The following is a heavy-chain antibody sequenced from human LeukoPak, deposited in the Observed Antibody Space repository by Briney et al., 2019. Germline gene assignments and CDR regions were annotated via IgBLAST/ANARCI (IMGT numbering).Heavy chain of an antibody. J-gene: IGHJ4*02. CDR1: GFTFSNFA. V-gene: IGHV3-21*01. CDR3: ASGRYSNYFDY. D-gene: IGHD4-11*01. Sequence: PGGSLRLSCAASGFTFSNFAMTWVRQAPGKGLEWVSSIVGSSSTYYADSLKGRFTISRDNAKNSLYLQMNCLRAEDTGVYYCASGRYSNYFDYWGQGTLVTVSS. CDR2: IVGSSST.